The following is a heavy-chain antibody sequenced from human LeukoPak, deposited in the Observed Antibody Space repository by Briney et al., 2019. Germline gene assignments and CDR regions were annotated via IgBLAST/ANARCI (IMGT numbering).Heavy chain of an antibody. CDR1: GFTFSSYS. CDR3: ARGEYYDFLSGYFDY. CDR2: ISSSSSYI. Sequence: PGGSLRLSCAASGFTFSSYSMNWVRQAPGKGLEWVSSISSSSSYIYYADSVKGRFTISRDNAKNSLYLQMNSLRAEDTAVYYCARGEYYDFLSGYFDYWGQGTLVTVSS. D-gene: IGHD3-3*01. V-gene: IGHV3-21*01. J-gene: IGHJ4*02.